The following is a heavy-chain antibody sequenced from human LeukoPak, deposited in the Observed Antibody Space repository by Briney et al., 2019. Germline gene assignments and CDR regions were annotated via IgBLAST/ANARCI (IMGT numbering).Heavy chain of an antibody. CDR1: GYTFTSYA. J-gene: IGHJ4*02. D-gene: IGHD5-12*01. CDR2: INAGNGNT. CDR3: ARVSYSGYRIDY. Sequence: ASVKVSRKASGYTFTSYAMHWVRQAPGQRLEWMGWINAGNGNTKYSQKFQGRVTITRDTSASTAYMELSSLRSEDTAVYYCARVSYSGYRIDYWGQGTLVTVSS. V-gene: IGHV1-3*01.